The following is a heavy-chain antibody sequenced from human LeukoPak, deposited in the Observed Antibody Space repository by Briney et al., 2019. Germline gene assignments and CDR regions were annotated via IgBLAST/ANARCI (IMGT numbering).Heavy chain of an antibody. J-gene: IGHJ5*02. D-gene: IGHD2/OR15-2a*01. CDR2: LFIAGNT. CDR1: GFTVSTNF. CDR3: ARYSTSYGWLDP. Sequence: GGSLRLSCVAFGFTVSTNFMSWVRQAPGKGLEWVSGLFIAGNTNYVDSVKGRFTISRDNSKNTLYLQMNSLRAEDTAVYYCARYSTSYGWLDPWGQGTLVTVSS. V-gene: IGHV3-53*01.